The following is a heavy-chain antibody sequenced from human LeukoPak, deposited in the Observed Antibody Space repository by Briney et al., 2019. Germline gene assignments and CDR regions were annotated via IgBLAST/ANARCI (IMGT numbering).Heavy chain of an antibody. CDR3: AREPDMTTMVRGVTYGMDV. J-gene: IGHJ6*02. Sequence: GASVKVSCKASGYTFTSYGISWVRQAPGQGLEWMGWISAYNGNTNYAQKLQGRVTMTTDTSTSTAYMELRSLRSDDTAVYYCAREPDMTTMVRGVTYGMDVWGQGTTVTVSS. D-gene: IGHD3-10*01. CDR2: ISAYNGNT. V-gene: IGHV1-18*01. CDR1: GYTFTSYG.